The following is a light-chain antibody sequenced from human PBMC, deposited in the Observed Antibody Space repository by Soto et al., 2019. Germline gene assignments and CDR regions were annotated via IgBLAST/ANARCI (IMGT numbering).Light chain of an antibody. J-gene: IGKJ1*01. CDR3: QQSYRTRRT. CDR1: RSIGSH. Sequence: DIQMTQSPSSLSASVGDSVAVTCRASRSIGSHLNWYQQKPGKAPNLLIYAASSLQSGVPSRSSGSGSGTDCTLTISSLQPEESATYYWQQSYRTRRTFGQGTKLEIK. CDR2: AAS. V-gene: IGKV1-39*01.